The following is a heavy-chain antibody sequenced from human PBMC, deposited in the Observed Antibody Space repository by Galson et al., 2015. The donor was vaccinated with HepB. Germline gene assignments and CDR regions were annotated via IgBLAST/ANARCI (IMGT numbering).Heavy chain of an antibody. CDR2: ISAYNGNT. Sequence: VKVSCKASGYTFTSYGISWVRQAPGQGLEWMGWISAYNGNTNYAQKLQGRVTMTTDTSTSTAYMELRSLRSDDTAVYYCARDSRVGSTSCPFDYWGQGTLVTVSS. CDR3: ARDSRVGSTSCPFDY. J-gene: IGHJ4*02. D-gene: IGHD2-2*01. CDR1: GYTFTSYG. V-gene: IGHV1-18*01.